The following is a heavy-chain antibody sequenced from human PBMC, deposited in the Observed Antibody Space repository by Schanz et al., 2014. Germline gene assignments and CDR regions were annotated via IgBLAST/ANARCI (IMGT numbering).Heavy chain of an antibody. D-gene: IGHD3-16*01. CDR3: ARHGGYYDVLNSFDI. CDR2: VYFSGTT. V-gene: IGHV4-39*01. Sequence: QLQLQESGPGLVKPSETLSLTCTVSGGSISSGESYWGWIRQSPEEGLQYIGRVYFSGTTAYSPSLKGRFPISVDTSKNQFSLMLTSVTAADTAVYFCARHGGYYDVLNSFDIWGQGTLVTVSS. J-gene: IGHJ5*02. CDR1: GGSISSGESY.